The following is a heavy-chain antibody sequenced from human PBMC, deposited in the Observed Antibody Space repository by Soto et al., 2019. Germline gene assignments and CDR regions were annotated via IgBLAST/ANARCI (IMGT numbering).Heavy chain of an antibody. D-gene: IGHD2-15*01. Sequence: PSETLSLTCTVSGGSISSYYWSWIRQPPGKGLEWIGYIYYSGSTNYNPPLKSRVTISVDTSKNQFSLKLSSVTAADTAVYYCARVLSPSYYYGMDVRGQGTTVTVSS. CDR3: ARVLSPSYYYGMDV. J-gene: IGHJ6*02. CDR1: GGSISSYY. V-gene: IGHV4-59*01. CDR2: IYYSGST.